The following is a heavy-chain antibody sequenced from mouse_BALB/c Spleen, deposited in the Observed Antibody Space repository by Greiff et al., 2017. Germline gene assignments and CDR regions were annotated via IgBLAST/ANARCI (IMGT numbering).Heavy chain of an antibody. CDR2: IDPANGNT. J-gene: IGHJ4*01. D-gene: IGHD6-5*01. V-gene: IGHV14-3*02. CDR3: ARGPLYYYAMDY. CDR1: GFNIKDTY. Sequence: QSGAELVKPGASVKLSCTASGFNIKDTYMHWVKQRPEQGLEWIGRIDPANGNTKYDPKFQGKATITADTSSNTAYLQLSSLTSEDTAVYYCARGPLYYYAMDYWGQGTSVTVSS.